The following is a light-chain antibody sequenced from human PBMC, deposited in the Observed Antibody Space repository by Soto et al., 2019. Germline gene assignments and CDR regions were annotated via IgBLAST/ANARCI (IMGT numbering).Light chain of an antibody. CDR1: SSDVGDYNY. J-gene: IGLJ2*01. CDR2: EVS. Sequence: QSALTQPRSVSGSPGQSVTISCTGTSSDVGDYNYVSWYQQHPGKAPKFIIYEVSKRPSGVPDRFSGSKSGNTASLTISGLQAEDEADYYCCSYAGTSTVVFGGGTQLTVL. V-gene: IGLV2-11*01. CDR3: CSYAGTSTVV.